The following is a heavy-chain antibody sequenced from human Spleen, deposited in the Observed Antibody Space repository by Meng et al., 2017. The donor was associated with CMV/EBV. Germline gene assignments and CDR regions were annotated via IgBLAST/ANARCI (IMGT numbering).Heavy chain of an antibody. CDR2: IKQDGSDK. D-gene: IGHD3-16*01. CDR1: GFSFSSYW. Sequence: LSLTCAASGFSFSSYWMSWVRQASGKGLEWVANIKQDGSDKNYVDSVKGRFTISRDNAKNSLYLQMNSLRAEDTAVYYCACHGTWAPTDYWGQGTLVTVSS. J-gene: IGHJ4*02. V-gene: IGHV3-7*01. CDR3: ACHGTWAPTDY.